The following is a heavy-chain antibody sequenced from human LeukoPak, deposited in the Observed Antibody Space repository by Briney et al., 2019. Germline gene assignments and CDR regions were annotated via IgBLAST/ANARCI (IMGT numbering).Heavy chain of an antibody. CDR3: TITMIVAIQPYEEVSFDY. V-gene: IGHV1-18*01. Sequence: GASVKVSCKASGYTFTSYGISWVRQAPGQGLEWMGWISAYNGNANYAQKLQGRVTMTTDTSTSTAYMELRSLRSDDTAVYYCTITMIVAIQPYEEVSFDYWGQGTLVTVSS. CDR1: GYTFTSYG. D-gene: IGHD3-22*01. CDR2: ISAYNGNA. J-gene: IGHJ4*02.